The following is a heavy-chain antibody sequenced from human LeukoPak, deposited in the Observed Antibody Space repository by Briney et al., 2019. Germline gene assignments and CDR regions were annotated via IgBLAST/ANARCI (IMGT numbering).Heavy chain of an antibody. J-gene: IGHJ6*02. D-gene: IGHD5-18*01. V-gene: IGHV1-18*01. Sequence: ASVKVSCKASGYTFTSYGISWVRQAPGQGLERMGWISAYNGNTNYAQKPQGRVTMTTDTSTSTAYMELRSLRSDDTAVYYCARVWRRTAMVTYYYYGMDVWGQGTTVTVSS. CDR1: GYTFTSYG. CDR2: ISAYNGNT. CDR3: ARVWRRTAMVTYYYYGMDV.